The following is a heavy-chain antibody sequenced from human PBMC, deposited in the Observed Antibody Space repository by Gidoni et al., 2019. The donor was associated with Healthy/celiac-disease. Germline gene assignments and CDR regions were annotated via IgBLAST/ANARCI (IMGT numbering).Heavy chain of an antibody. CDR1: GYSFTSYR. V-gene: IGHV5-51*01. Sequence: EVQLVQSGAEAKKPGESLKISCKGSGYSFTSYRIGWVRQMPGKGLEWMGIIHPGDSDTRYSPSFQGQVTISADKSISTAYLQWSSLKASDTAMYYCARHVHYDILTGYYPPYFDYWGQGTLVTVSS. CDR2: IHPGDSDT. J-gene: IGHJ4*02. D-gene: IGHD3-9*01. CDR3: ARHVHYDILTGYYPPYFDY.